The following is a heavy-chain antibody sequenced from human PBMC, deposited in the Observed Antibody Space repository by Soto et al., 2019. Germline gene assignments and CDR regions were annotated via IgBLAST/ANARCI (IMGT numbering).Heavy chain of an antibody. Sequence: PSATLSPPCSVRGGSMRGYYWTWIRQSPGRGLEWLGFISDSGKTDSDASLKGRLAISLDTSGSQFSLSLTSVTAADTAQYDWRWWPTSHGAWGYSADWGPGALVT. V-gene: IGHV4-59*03. CDR2: ISDSGKT. D-gene: IGHD2-15*01. J-gene: IGHJ4*02. CDR1: GGSMRGYY. CDR3: RWWPTSHGAWGYSAD.